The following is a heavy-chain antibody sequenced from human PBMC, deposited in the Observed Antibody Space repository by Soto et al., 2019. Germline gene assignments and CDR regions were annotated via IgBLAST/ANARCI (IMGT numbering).Heavy chain of an antibody. J-gene: IGHJ5*02. CDR1: GGSFSGYY. CDR3: ARDGGGLHRGNWFDP. Sequence: SETLSLTCAVYGGSFSGYYWSWIRQPPGKGLEWIGEINHSGSTNYNPSLKSRVTISVDTSKNQFSLKLSSVTAADTAVYYCARDGGGLHRGNWFDPWGQGTLVTVSS. D-gene: IGHD3-16*01. V-gene: IGHV4-34*01. CDR2: INHSGST.